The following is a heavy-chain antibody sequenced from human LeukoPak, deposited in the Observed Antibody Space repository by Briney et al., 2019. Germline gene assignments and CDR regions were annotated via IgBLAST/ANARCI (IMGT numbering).Heavy chain of an antibody. CDR2: INPGDSDT. CDR3: ARERWGNLEY. V-gene: IGHV5-51*01. CDR1: GYSFTTYW. D-gene: IGHD4-23*01. Sequence: GESLKISCKASGYSFTTYWIAWVRQMPGKGLEWMAIINPGDSDTRYSPSFQGQVTISADKSISTTYLQWSSLKASDSAMYYCARERWGNLEYWGQGTLVTVSS. J-gene: IGHJ4*02.